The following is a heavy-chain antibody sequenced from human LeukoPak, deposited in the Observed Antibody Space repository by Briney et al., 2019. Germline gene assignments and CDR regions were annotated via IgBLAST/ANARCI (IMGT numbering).Heavy chain of an antibody. D-gene: IGHD2-2*01. CDR1: GYTFTAYY. J-gene: IGHJ4*02. V-gene: IGHV1-2*02. CDR2: MVPSSGVS. Sequence: RASVKVCCKASGYTFTAYYVHWVRQAPGQGLEWMGYMVPSSGVSHYSQKFQDRVTMTRDTSTSTAYLELSGLTSDDTAVYYCSTEDKYCTSTACGDYWGQGTLVTVSS. CDR3: STEDKYCTSTACGDY.